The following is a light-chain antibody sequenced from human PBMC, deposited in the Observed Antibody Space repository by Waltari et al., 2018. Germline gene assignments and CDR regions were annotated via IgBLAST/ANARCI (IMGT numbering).Light chain of an antibody. CDR2: GNS. Sequence: APGQRVTISCTGSSSNIGAGYDVHWYQQLPGTAPKLLIYGNSNRPSGVPDRFSGSKSGTSASLAITGLQAEDEADYYCQSYDSSLSGLFGGGTKLTVL. CDR3: QSYDSSLSGL. V-gene: IGLV1-40*01. CDR1: SSNIGAGYD. J-gene: IGLJ2*01.